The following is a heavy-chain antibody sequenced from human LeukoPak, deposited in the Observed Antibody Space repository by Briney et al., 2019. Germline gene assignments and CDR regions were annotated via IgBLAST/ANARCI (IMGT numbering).Heavy chain of an antibody. Sequence: GGSLRLSCAASEFTFNSYAMAWVRQAPGRGLEWVSAISGSGGNTYYADSVKGRFTISRDNSKNTLYLQMNSLRVEDTAMYFCAKDIQLSTWGLGTMVTVSS. D-gene: IGHD5-24*01. V-gene: IGHV3-23*01. CDR3: AKDIQLST. J-gene: IGHJ3*01. CDR1: EFTFNSYA. CDR2: ISGSGGNT.